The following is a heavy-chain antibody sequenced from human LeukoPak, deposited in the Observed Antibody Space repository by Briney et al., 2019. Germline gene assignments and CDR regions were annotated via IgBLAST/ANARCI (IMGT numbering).Heavy chain of an antibody. V-gene: IGHV4-38-2*02. CDR3: ARGIVRFLEWLLSPTEFDP. D-gene: IGHD3-3*01. Sequence: SETLSLTCTVSGYSISSGYYWGWIRQPPGKGLEWIGSIYHSGSTYYNPSLKSRVTISVDTSKNQFSLKLSSVTAADTAVYYCARGIVRFLEWLLSPTEFDPWGQGTLVTVSS. J-gene: IGHJ5*02. CDR1: GYSISSGYY. CDR2: IYHSGST.